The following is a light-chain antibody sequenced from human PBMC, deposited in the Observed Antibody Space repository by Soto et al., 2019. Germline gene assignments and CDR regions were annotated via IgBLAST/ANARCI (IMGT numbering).Light chain of an antibody. J-gene: IGKJ1*01. CDR3: QQYVSSLWT. V-gene: IGKV3-20*01. Sequence: DIVLAQSPGTLSLSPGERASLSCRASQSVSSNYLAWYQQKPGQAPRLLIYGASTRATGIPDRFSGSGSGTDFTLTISRLEPEDFAVYYCQQYVSSLWTFGQGTKVESK. CDR2: GAS. CDR1: QSVSSNY.